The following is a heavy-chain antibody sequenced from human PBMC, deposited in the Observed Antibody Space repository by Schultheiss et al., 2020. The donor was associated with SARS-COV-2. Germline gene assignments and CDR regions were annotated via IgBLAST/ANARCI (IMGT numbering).Heavy chain of an antibody. CDR2: IKQDGSVE. D-gene: IGHD2-15*01. Sequence: GGSLRLSCATSGFTFRYYWMGWVRQAPGKGLEWVANIKQDGSVEHYVDSVKGRFTISRDNAKNSLYLQMNSLRAEDTAVYYCAREGCSGGSCYSRYYYYYMDVWGKGTTVTVSS. CDR1: GFTFRYYW. V-gene: IGHV3-7*03. J-gene: IGHJ6*03. CDR3: AREGCSGGSCYSRYYYYYMDV.